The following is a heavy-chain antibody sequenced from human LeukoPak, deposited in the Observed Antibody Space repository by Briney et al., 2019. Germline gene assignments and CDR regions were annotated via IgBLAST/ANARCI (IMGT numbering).Heavy chain of an antibody. CDR3: ASLGDYYDSSGLNYFDY. D-gene: IGHD3-22*01. J-gene: IGHJ4*02. CDR2: INPNSGGT. CDR1: GYTFTGYY. V-gene: IGHV1-2*02. Sequence: ASVKVSCKASGYTFTGYYMHWVRQAPGQGLEWMGWINPNSGGTNYAQKFQGRVTMTRDTSISTAYMELSRLRSDDTAVCYCASLGDYYDSSGLNYFDYWGQGTLVTVSS.